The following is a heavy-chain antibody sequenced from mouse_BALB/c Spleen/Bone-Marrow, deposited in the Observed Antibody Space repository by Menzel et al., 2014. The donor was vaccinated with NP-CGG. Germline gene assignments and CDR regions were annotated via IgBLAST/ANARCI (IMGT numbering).Heavy chain of an antibody. V-gene: IGHV2-9*02. D-gene: IGHD1-1*01. CDR3: ARGLLRYFAMDY. CDR1: GFSLTSYG. J-gene: IGHJ4*01. CDR2: IWAGGST. Sequence: VQLQQSEPGLVAPSQSLSITCTVSGFSLTSYGVHWVRQPPGKGLEWLGVIWAGGSTNYNSALMSRLSISKDNSKSQVFLKMNSLQTDDTAMYYCARGLLRYFAMDYWGQGTSVTVSS.